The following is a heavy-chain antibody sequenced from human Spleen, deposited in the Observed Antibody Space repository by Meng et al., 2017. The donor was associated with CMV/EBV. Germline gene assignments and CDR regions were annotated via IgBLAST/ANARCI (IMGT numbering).Heavy chain of an antibody. D-gene: IGHD1-26*01. CDR1: AGSISSVGYY. CDR2: IYHTGRT. V-gene: IGHV4-31*03. Sequence: SETLSLTCTVSAGSISSVGYYWSWIRLHPGKGLEWIGYIYHTGRTYYNPSLNGRVTISLDTSENHFSLTLISVTAADTAVYYCARVGGSSPSGYGMDVWGQGTTVTVSS. CDR3: ARVGGSSPSGYGMDV. J-gene: IGHJ6*02.